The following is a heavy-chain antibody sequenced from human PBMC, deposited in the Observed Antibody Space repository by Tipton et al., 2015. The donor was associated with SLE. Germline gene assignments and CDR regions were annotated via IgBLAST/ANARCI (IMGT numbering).Heavy chain of an antibody. V-gene: IGHV3-64D*09. CDR2: ISSNGGST. CDR1: GFTFSSYA. CDR3: AGRIDSYGPDAFDI. D-gene: IGHD5-18*01. J-gene: IGHJ3*02. Sequence: SLRLSCSASGFTFSSYAMHWVRQAPGKGLEYVSAISSNGGSTYYADSVKGRFTISRDNSKNTLYLQMSSLRAEDTAVYYCAGRIDSYGPDAFDIWGQGTMVTVSS.